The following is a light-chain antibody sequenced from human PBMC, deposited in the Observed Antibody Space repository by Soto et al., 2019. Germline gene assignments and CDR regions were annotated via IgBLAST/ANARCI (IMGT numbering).Light chain of an antibody. CDR1: SSNIGAGYD. Sequence: QPVLTQPPSVSGAPGQRVTISCTGSSSNIGAGYDVHWYQQLPGTAPKLLIYGNSNRPSGVPDRFSGSKSGTSASLAITGLQAEDEADYYCQSYDSSLSGPACVFGNGTKLTVL. CDR2: GNS. J-gene: IGLJ1*01. V-gene: IGLV1-40*01. CDR3: QSYDSSLSGPACV.